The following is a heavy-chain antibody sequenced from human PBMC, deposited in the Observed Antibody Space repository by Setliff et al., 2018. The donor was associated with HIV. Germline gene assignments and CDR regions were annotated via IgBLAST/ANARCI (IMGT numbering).Heavy chain of an antibody. V-gene: IGHV3-73*01. D-gene: IGHD4-17*01. J-gene: IGHJ6*02. CDR3: TAVTKNHWYAMDV. Sequence: PGGSLRLSCGASGFTFSGSPMHWVRQASGKGREWVGRIKTEAEGYATAYAASVKGRFTISRDDSKNTAYLQMNSLKTEDTAVYYCTAVTKNHWYAMDVWGQGTTVTVS. CDR2: IKTEAEGYAT. CDR1: GFTFSGSP.